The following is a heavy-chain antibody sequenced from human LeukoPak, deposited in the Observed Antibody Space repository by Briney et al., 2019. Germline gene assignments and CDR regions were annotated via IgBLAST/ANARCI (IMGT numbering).Heavy chain of an antibody. CDR3: ASLRGYIDGYYFDY. CDR1: GGSISSGSYY. V-gene: IGHV4-61*02. Sequence: PSQTLSLTCTVSGGSISSGSYYWSWIRQPAGKGLEWIGRIYTSGSTNYNPSLKSRVTISVDTSKNQFSLKLSSVTAADTAVYYCASLRGYIDGYYFDYWGLGTLVTVSS. J-gene: IGHJ4*02. CDR2: IYTSGST. D-gene: IGHD5-18*01.